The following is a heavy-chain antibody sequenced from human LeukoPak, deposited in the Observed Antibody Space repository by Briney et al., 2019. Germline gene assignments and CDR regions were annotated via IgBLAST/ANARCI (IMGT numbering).Heavy chain of an antibody. CDR2: IYYGGST. V-gene: IGHV4-59*01. D-gene: IGHD3-22*01. CDR1: GGSFSGYY. CDR3: ASLYYYDSSGYLP. J-gene: IGHJ5*02. Sequence: SETLSLTCAVYGGSFSGYYWSWIRQPPGKGLEWIGYIYYGGSTKYNPSLKSRVTISVDTSKNQFSLKLSSVTAADTAVYYCASLYYYDSSGYLPWGQGTLVTVSS.